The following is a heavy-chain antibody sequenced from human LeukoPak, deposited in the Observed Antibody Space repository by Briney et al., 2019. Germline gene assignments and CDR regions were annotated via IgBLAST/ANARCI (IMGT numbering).Heavy chain of an antibody. J-gene: IGHJ6*03. CDR1: GYTFTSYD. D-gene: IGHD6-13*01. CDR3: ARGLGIAAAGFMDV. V-gene: IGHV1-8*01. Sequence: ASVKVSCKASGYTFTSYDINWVRQATGQGLEWMGWMNPNSGNTGYAQKFQGRVTMTRNTSISTAYVELSSLRSEDTAVYYCARGLGIAAAGFMDVWGKGTTVTVSS. CDR2: MNPNSGNT.